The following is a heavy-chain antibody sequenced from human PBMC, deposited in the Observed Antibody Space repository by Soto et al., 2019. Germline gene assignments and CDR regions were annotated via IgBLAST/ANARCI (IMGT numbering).Heavy chain of an antibody. CDR2: INHSGST. V-gene: IGHV4-34*01. D-gene: IGHD2-21*02. Sequence: QVQLQQWGAGLLKPSETLSLTCAVYGGSFSGYYWSWIRQPPGKGLEWIGEINHSGSTNYNPSLKSRVTISVDTSKNQFSLKLSSVTAADTAVYYCASPTAYCGGDCYSDSPFDYWGQGTLVTVSS. J-gene: IGHJ4*02. CDR3: ASPTAYCGGDCYSDSPFDY. CDR1: GGSFSGYY.